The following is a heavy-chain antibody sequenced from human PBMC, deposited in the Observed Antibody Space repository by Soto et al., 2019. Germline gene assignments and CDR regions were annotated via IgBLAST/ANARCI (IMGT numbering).Heavy chain of an antibody. J-gene: IGHJ4*02. D-gene: IGHD5-12*01. Sequence: PGGSLRLSCAASGFTFSSYGMHWVRQVPGKGLEWVAVISYDGSNKYYADSVKGRFTISRDNSKNTLYLQMNSLRAEDTAVYYCAKGSGALVYSGSTIIIDYWGQGTLVTVSS. CDR1: GFTFSSYG. CDR3: AKGSGALVYSGSTIIIDY. V-gene: IGHV3-30*18. CDR2: ISYDGSNK.